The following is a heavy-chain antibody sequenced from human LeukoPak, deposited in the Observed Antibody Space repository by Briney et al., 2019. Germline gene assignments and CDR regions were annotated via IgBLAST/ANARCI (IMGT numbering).Heavy chain of an antibody. CDR2: ISSSSSTI. J-gene: IGHJ4*02. CDR1: GFTFSSYS. CDR3: ARDRRYFDWLFQFDY. D-gene: IGHD3-9*01. V-gene: IGHV3-48*01. Sequence: PGGSLRLSCAASGFTFSSYSMNWVRQAPGKGLEWVSYISSSSSTIYYADPVKGRFTISRDNAKNSLYLQMNSLRAEDTAVYYCARDRRYFDWLFQFDYWGQGTLVTVSS.